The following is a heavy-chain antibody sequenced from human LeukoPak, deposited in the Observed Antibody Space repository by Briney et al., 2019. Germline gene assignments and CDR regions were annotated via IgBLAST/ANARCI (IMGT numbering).Heavy chain of an antibody. D-gene: IGHD6-6*01. J-gene: IGHJ6*03. CDR2: IYTSGST. V-gene: IGHV4-4*07. Sequence: SETLSLTCTVSGGSISSYYWSWIRQPAGKGLEWIGRIYTSGSTNYNPSLKSRVTMSVDTSKNQFSLKLSSVTAADTAVYYCASHSSSSDYYYYYMDVWGKGTTVTVSS. CDR3: ASHSSSSDYYYYYMDV. CDR1: GGSISSYY.